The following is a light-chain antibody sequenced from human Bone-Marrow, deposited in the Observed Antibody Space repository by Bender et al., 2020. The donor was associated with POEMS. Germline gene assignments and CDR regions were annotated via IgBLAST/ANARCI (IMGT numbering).Light chain of an antibody. Sequence: QSVLTQPPSASGTPGQRVTISCSGSSSNIGSNTVSWYQQFPGTAPKLLIYINNQRPSGVPDRFSGSKSGTSASLAISGLQSEDEADYYCAAWEDSLNGWVFGGGTKLTVL. CDR3: AAWEDSLNGWV. CDR2: INN. CDR1: SSNIGSNT. V-gene: IGLV1-44*01. J-gene: IGLJ3*02.